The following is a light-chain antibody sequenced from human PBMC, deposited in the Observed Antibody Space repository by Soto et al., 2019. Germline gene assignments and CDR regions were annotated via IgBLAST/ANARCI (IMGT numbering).Light chain of an antibody. J-gene: IGKJ2*01. CDR3: QQYGYLAPYT. V-gene: IGKV3-20*01. CDR1: QSVSSSY. CDR2: GAS. Sequence: EIVLTQSPGTLSLSPGERATLSCRASQSVSSSYLAWYQQKPGQAPRLLIYGASSRATGIPDRFSGSGSGTECTLTISRLEPEDFAVYYCQQYGYLAPYTCGQGTKLEIK.